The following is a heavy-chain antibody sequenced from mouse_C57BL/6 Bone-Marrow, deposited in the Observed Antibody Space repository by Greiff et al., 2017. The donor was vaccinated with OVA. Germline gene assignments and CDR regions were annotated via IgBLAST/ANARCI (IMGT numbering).Heavy chain of an antibody. CDR2: IDPSDSET. J-gene: IGHJ2*01. D-gene: IGHD1-1*01. V-gene: IGHV1-52*01. CDR1: GYTFTSYW. Sequence: QVQLQQPGAELVRPGSSVKLSCKASGYTFTSYWMHWVKQRPIQGLEWIGNIDPSDSETHYNQKFKDKATWTVDKSSSTAYMQLSSLTAEDSAVYYCARPHGSLPYFDYWGQGTTLTVSS. CDR3: ARPHGSLPYFDY.